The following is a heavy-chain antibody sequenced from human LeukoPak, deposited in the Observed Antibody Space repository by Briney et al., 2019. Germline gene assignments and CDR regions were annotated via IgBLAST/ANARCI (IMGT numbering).Heavy chain of an antibody. CDR2: IKSKTDGGTT. CDR3: ARGTDGDYVFDY. Sequence: GGSLRLSCAASGFTFSNAWMSWVRQAPGKGLEWVGRIKSKTDGGTTDYAAPVKGRFTISRDDPKNTLYLQMNSLKTEDTAVYYCARGTDGDYVFDYWGQGTLVTVSS. D-gene: IGHD4-17*01. V-gene: IGHV3-15*01. CDR1: GFTFSNAW. J-gene: IGHJ4*02.